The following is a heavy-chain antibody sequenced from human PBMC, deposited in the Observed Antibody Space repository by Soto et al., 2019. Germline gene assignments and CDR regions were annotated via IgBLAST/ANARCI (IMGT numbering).Heavy chain of an antibody. CDR3: AREGEGHCISSSCLNWFDP. CDR1: GFTFSTFN. J-gene: IGHJ5*02. V-gene: IGHV3-48*02. CDR2: ISSSGSTI. Sequence: EVQLVESGGGLVQPGGSLRLSCAASGFTFSTFNMNWVRQAPGKGLEWVSYISSSGSTIYYADSVKGRFTISRDNAKNSLYLQMNSLGDEDTAVYYCAREGEGHCISSSCLNWFDPWGQGTMVTVSS. D-gene: IGHD2-2*01.